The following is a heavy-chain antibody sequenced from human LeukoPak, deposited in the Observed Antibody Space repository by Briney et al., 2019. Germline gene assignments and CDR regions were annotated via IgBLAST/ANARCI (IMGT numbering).Heavy chain of an antibody. Sequence: GPLRLSCVPSGFTVNRNVMSWVRQAPGKGLEWVSLIYSDDRAFYADSVKGGFTISRNKSRNTLFPQMSSLKPEDTAIYYCARDLAGFEEPRYYYYMDVWGKGTTVTVSS. D-gene: IGHD3-9*01. J-gene: IGHJ6*03. V-gene: IGHV3-66*01. CDR2: IYSDDRA. CDR1: GFTVNRNV. CDR3: ARDLAGFEEPRYYYYMDV.